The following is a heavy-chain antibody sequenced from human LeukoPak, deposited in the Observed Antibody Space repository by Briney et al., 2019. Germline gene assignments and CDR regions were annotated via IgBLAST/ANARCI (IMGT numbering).Heavy chain of an antibody. CDR2: ISAYSDNT. Sequence: ASVKVSCKASGYTFTSYGITWVRQAPGQGLEWMGWISAYSDNTNYAQKLQGRVTMTTDTSTSTAYMELRSLRSDDTAVYYCARDTYDFWSGYSYWGQGTLVTVSS. D-gene: IGHD3-3*01. V-gene: IGHV1-18*01. CDR3: ARDTYDFWSGYSY. J-gene: IGHJ4*02. CDR1: GYTFTSYG.